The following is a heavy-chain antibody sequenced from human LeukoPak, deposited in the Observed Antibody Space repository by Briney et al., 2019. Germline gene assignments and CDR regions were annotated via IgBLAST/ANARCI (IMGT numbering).Heavy chain of an antibody. V-gene: IGHV4-34*01. Sequence: PSETLSLTCAVYGGSFSGYYWSWIRQPPGKGLEWIGEINHSGSTNYNPSLKSRVTISVDTSKKQFSLKLSSVTAADTAEYYCARVGDIVVVPAYNWFDPWGKGTLVTVSS. D-gene: IGHD2-2*01. CDR1: GGSFSGYY. CDR3: ARVGDIVVVPAYNWFDP. J-gene: IGHJ5*02. CDR2: INHSGST.